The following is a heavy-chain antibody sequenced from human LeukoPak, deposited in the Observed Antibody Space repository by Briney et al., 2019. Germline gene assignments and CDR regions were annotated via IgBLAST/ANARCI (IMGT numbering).Heavy chain of an antibody. CDR2: IIPIFGTA. Sequence: GASVKVSCKASGGTFSSYAISWVRQAPGQGLEWMGGIIPIFGTANYAQKFQGRVTITTDESTSTAYMELSSLRSEDTAVYYCASSRDYCGGDCPSGDYWGQGTLVTVSS. J-gene: IGHJ4*02. CDR1: GGTFSSYA. CDR3: ASSRDYCGGDCPSGDY. V-gene: IGHV1-69*05. D-gene: IGHD2-21*01.